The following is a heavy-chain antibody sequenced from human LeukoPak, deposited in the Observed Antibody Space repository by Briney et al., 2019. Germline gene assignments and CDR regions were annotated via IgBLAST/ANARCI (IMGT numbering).Heavy chain of an antibody. J-gene: IGHJ4*02. D-gene: IGHD6-19*01. CDR2: IKQDGSEK. Sequence: GGSLRLSCAASEFTFSSYWMSWVRQAPGKGLEWVANIKQDGSEKYYVDSVKGRFTISRDNAKNSLYLQMNSLRAEDTAVYYCARAIYSSGWSLSWLYYFDYWGQGTLVTVSS. CDR3: ARAIYSSGWSLSWLYYFDY. V-gene: IGHV3-7*04. CDR1: EFTFSSYW.